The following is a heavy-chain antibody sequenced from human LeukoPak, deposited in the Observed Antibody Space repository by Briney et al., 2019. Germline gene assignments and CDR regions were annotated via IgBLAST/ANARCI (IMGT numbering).Heavy chain of an antibody. Sequence: GGSLRLSCAASGFTFSNYCMSWVRQAPGKGLEWVANIKQDGSEKYYVDSVKGRFTISRDNAKNPLYLQTNRLSADDKAVYYCARERLDYGGNPTEFDYWGQGTLVTVSS. CDR2: IKQDGSEK. J-gene: IGHJ4*02. V-gene: IGHV3-7*01. D-gene: IGHD4-23*01. CDR1: GFTFSNYC. CDR3: ARERLDYGGNPTEFDY.